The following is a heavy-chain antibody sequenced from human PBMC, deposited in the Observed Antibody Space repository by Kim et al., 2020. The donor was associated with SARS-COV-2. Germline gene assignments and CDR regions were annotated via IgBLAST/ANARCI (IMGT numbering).Heavy chain of an antibody. Sequence: YAQKFQGRVTMTEDTSTDTAYMELSSLRSEDTAVYYCATGEEQEGVYFDYWGQGTLVTVSS. J-gene: IGHJ4*02. CDR3: ATGEEQEGVYFDY. D-gene: IGHD1-1*01. V-gene: IGHV1-24*01.